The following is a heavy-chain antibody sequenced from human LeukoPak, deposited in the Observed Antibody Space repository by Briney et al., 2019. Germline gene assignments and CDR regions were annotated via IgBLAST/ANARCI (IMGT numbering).Heavy chain of an antibody. V-gene: IGHV4-34*01. CDR1: GGSFSGYY. D-gene: IGHD5-18*01. CDR3: ARGAAGYSYG. CDR2: INHSGST. J-gene: IGHJ4*02. Sequence: SETLSLTCAVYGGSFSGYYWSWVRQPPGKGLEWIGEINHSGSTNYNPSLKSRVTISIDTSKNQFSLRLSSVTAADTAVYYCARGAAGYSYGWGQGTLVTVSS.